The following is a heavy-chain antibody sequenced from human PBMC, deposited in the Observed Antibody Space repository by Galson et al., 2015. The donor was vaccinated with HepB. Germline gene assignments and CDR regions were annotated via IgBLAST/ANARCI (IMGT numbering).Heavy chain of an antibody. CDR3: ARDRLLINPGIAVAGTSLPLYNWFDP. Sequence: SVKVSCKASGYTFTSYAMHWVRQAPGQRLEWVGWINAGNGNTKYSQKFQDRVTITRDTSASTAYMEMSSLRSEDTAVYYCARDRLLINPGIAVAGTSLPLYNWFDPWCQGTLVTVSS. CDR2: INAGNGNT. D-gene: IGHD6-19*01. CDR1: GYTFTSYA. V-gene: IGHV1-3*01. J-gene: IGHJ5*02.